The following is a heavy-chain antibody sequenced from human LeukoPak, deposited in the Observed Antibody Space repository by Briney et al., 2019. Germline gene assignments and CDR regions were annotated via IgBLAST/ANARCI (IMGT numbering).Heavy chain of an antibody. V-gene: IGHV1-2*02. D-gene: IGHD3-22*01. J-gene: IGHJ5*02. CDR3: ARDQDSSGRNWFDP. CDR1: GYTFTGYY. CDR2: INPNSGGT. Sequence: SVKVSCKASGYTFTGYYMHWVRQAPGQGLEWMGWINPNSGGTNYAQKFQGRVTMTRDTSISTAYMELSRLRSDDTAVYYCARDQDSSGRNWFDPWGQGTLVTVSS.